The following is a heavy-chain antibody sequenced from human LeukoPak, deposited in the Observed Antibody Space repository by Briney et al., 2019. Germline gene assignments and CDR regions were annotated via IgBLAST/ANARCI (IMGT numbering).Heavy chain of an antibody. J-gene: IGHJ6*03. CDR1: GYSISNGYY. D-gene: IGHD2/OR15-2a*01. CDR3: ARSGSTTTYHYFYYMDV. V-gene: IGHV4-38-2*02. Sequence: SETLSLTCTVSGYSISNGYYWVWIRQPPGKGLEWIGSIYLTGSTYYNPSLKSRVTISMDTSNNQLSLNLSSVNAADTAVYYCARSGSTTTYHYFYYMDVWGKGTTVTVSS. CDR2: IYLTGST.